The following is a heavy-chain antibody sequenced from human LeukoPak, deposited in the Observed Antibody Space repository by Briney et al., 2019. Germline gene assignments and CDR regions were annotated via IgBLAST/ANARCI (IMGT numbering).Heavy chain of an antibody. CDR2: IWYDGSNK. Sequence: PGGSLRLSCAASGFTFSSYGMHWVREAPGKGLEWVAVIWYDGSNKYYADSVKGRFTISRDNSKNTLYLQMNSLKAEDTAVYYCTTGAWIQLWLADYWGRGTLVTVSS. V-gene: IGHV3-33*01. CDR1: GFTFSSYG. CDR3: TTGAWIQLWLADY. J-gene: IGHJ4*02. D-gene: IGHD5-18*01.